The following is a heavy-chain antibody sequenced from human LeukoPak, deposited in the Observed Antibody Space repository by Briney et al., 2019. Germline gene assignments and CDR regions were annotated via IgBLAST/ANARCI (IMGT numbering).Heavy chain of an antibody. CDR1: GYTFTNFG. CDR3: ARGGVFCSSSTCPLNWLDP. Sequence: ASVTVSCKASGYTFTNFGITWVRQAPGQGLEWMGWISPYNGNTKYAQKVQGRVTMTTDTSTSTAYMELRSLRSDDTAVYYCARGGVFCSSSTCPLNWLDPWGQGTLVTVSS. J-gene: IGHJ5*02. V-gene: IGHV1-18*01. CDR2: ISPYNGNT. D-gene: IGHD2-2*01.